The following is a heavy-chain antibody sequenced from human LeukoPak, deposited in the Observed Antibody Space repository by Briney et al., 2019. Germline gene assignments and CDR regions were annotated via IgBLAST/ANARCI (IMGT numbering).Heavy chain of an antibody. J-gene: IGHJ4*02. V-gene: IGHV3-7*04. CDR3: AMGLD. CDR2: INQDGSQK. Sequence: GESLKISCAASGFTFSIYWMNWVRQAPGKGLEWVANINQDGSQKYYVDSVKGRFTISGDNVKNSLYLQMNSLRAEDTAVYYCAMGLDWGQGALVTVSS. CDR1: GFTFSIYW.